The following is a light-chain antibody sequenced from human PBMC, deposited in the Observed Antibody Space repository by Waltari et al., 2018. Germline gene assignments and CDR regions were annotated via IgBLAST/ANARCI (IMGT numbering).Light chain of an antibody. CDR3: CSYTLTKTGL. V-gene: IGLV2-23*01. J-gene: IGLJ3*02. Sequence: QSALTQPASVSGSPGQPITISCTGTSSDVGGYSLVSWYRQHPGEAPRVIIFEDTRRPSGVSNRVSGSKSGNTASRTISGLQAEDEAEYYCCSYTLTKTGLFGGGTKLTVL. CDR1: SSDVGGYSL. CDR2: EDT.